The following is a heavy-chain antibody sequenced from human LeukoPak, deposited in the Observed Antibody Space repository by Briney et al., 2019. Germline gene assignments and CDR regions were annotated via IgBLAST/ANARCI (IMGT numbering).Heavy chain of an antibody. CDR1: GGSISSYY. CDR3: ARGGSLFEY. CDR2: IYYGGST. Sequence: SETLSLTCTVPGGSISSYYWSWIRQPPGKGLYWIGYIYYGGSTNYNPSLKSRVTISIDMSKNQFSLNLSSVPAADTAVYYCARGGSLFEYWGQGTLVTVSS. J-gene: IGHJ4*02. V-gene: IGHV4-59*01. D-gene: IGHD3-10*01.